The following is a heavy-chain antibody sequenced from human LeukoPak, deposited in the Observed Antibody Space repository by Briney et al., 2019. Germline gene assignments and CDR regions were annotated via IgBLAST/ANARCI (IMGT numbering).Heavy chain of an antibody. Sequence: SETLSLTCAVSGASISGSGYYWGWIRQPPGKGLEWIGNIYSSGSTYYNASLQSRVTISIDTSKNQFSLRLSSVTAADTAMYYCVKSGGYGLIDYWGQGTRVTVS. J-gene: IGHJ4*02. CDR3: VKSGGYGLIDY. CDR2: IYSSGST. D-gene: IGHD1-26*01. CDR1: GASISGSGYY. V-gene: IGHV4-39*01.